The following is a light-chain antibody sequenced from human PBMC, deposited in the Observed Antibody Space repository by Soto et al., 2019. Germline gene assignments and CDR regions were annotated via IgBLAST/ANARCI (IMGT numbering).Light chain of an antibody. V-gene: IGLV2-14*01. CDR1: SSDVGGYKY. CDR3: SSYASSTNFV. CDR2: EVS. J-gene: IGLJ1*01. Sequence: QSALTQPASVSGSPGQSITISCTGTSSDVGGYKYVSWYQQHPGKAPKLMIYEVSYRPSGISNRFSGSKSGNTASLTISGLQAEDEADYYCSSYASSTNFVFGTGTKLTVL.